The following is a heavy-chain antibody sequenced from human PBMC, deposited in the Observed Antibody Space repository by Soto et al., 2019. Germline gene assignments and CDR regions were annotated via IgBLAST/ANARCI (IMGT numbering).Heavy chain of an antibody. V-gene: IGHV3-30*18. CDR3: AKSVRSGWYLGVE. J-gene: IGHJ4*02. D-gene: IGHD6-19*01. Sequence: QVQLVESGGSVVQPGRSLRLSCAASGFTFSSYGMHWVRQAPGKGLEWVAVISYDGSNKYYADSVKGRFTISRDNSKNTLYLQMNSLRAEDTAVYYCAKSVRSGWYLGVEWGQGTLVTVSS. CDR2: ISYDGSNK. CDR1: GFTFSSYG.